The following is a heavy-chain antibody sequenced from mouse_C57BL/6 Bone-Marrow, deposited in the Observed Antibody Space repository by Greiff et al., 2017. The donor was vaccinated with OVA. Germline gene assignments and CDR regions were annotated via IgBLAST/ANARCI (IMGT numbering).Heavy chain of an antibody. CDR1: GYAFSSSW. V-gene: IGHV1-82*01. CDR2: IYPGDGDT. Sequence: QVQLQQSGPELVKPGASVKISCKASGYAFSSSWMHWVKQRPGQGLEWIGRIYPGDGDTNYNGKFKGKATLTADKSSSTAYMQLSSLTSEDSAVYYCARRDGSGYFDYWGQGTTLTVSS. D-gene: IGHD1-3*01. CDR3: ARRDGSGYFDY. J-gene: IGHJ2*01.